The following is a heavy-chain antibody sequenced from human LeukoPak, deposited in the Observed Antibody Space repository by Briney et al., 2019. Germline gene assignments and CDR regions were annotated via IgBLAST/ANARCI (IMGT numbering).Heavy chain of an antibody. V-gene: IGHV3-7*01. J-gene: IGHJ6*02. D-gene: IGHD2-8*01. CDR3: ATCWGSLESVDLRDARDV. Sequence: GGPLTLSGAASVFILSRYRMSWLPQAPGKGLEGVATINEDEREKYYVVSVKGRFTIYRHSEKNPLYLQMNSLRAEDTAVYYCATCWGSLESVDLRDARDVWGQGTTVTVSS. CDR1: VFILSRYR. CDR2: INEDEREK.